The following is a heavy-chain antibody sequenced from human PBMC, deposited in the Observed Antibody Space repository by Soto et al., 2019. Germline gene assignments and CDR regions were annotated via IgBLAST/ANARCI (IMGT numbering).Heavy chain of an antibody. Sequence: HPGGSLRLSCAASGFTFSNYWMHWVRQVPGKGLVWVSRIDGDGGTTIYADSVKGRFTISRDNAKNTLYLQMNSLRVEDTAVYYFSTYSRSTLGGYYYYMDVWGKGTTVTVSS. V-gene: IGHV3-74*01. CDR1: GFTFSNYW. CDR3: STYSRSTLGGYYYYMDV. J-gene: IGHJ6*03. D-gene: IGHD6-13*01. CDR2: IDGDGGTT.